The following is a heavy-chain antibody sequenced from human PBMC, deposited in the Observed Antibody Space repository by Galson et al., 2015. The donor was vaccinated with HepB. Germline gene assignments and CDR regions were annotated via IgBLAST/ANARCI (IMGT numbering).Heavy chain of an antibody. J-gene: IGHJ3*02. CDR1: GFTFSDYY. CDR3: ARDLVATISPARPGERAFDI. CDR2: ISSSSSYT. Sequence: SLRLSCAASGFTFSDYYMSWIRQAPGKGLEWVSYISSSSSYTNYADSVKGRFTISRDNAKNSLYLQMNSLRAEDTAVYYCARDLVATISPARPGERAFDIWGQGTMVTVSS. V-gene: IGHV3-11*06. D-gene: IGHD5-12*01.